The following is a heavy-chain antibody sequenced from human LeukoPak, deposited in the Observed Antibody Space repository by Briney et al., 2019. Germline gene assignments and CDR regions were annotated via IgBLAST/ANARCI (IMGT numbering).Heavy chain of an antibody. CDR2: INHSGST. V-gene: IGHV4-34*01. D-gene: IGHD3-22*01. CDR3: ARTDSSGYYGGDY. CDR1: GGSFSGYY. Sequence: SETLSLTCAVYGGSFSGYYWSWIRQPPGKGLEWIGEINHSGSTNYNPSLKSRVTISVDTSKNQFSLKLSSVTAADTAVYYCARTDSSGYYGGDYWGQGTLVTVSS. J-gene: IGHJ4*02.